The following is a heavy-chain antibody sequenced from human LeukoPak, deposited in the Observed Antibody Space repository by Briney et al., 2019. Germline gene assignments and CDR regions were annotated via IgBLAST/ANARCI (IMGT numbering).Heavy chain of an antibody. CDR1: GGTFSSYA. Sequence: ASVKVSCKASGGTFSSYAISWVRQAPGQGLEWMGGIIPIFGTANYAQKLQGRVTITADESTSTAYMELSSLRSEDTAVYYCARDGAGYSSGWAPDYWGQGTLVTVSS. D-gene: IGHD6-19*01. V-gene: IGHV1-69*13. J-gene: IGHJ4*02. CDR2: IIPIFGTA. CDR3: ARDGAGYSSGWAPDY.